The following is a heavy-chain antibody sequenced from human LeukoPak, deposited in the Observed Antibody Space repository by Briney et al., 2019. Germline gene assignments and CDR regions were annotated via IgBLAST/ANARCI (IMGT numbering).Heavy chain of an antibody. J-gene: IGHJ3*01. V-gene: IGHV1-2*02. D-gene: IGHD6-19*01. CDR1: GYTFTGYY. CDR3: ARDISRYSSGWSL. CDR2: INPNSGGT. Sequence: ASVKVSCKASGYTFTGYYMHWVRQAPGQGLEWMGWINPNSGGTNYAQKFQGRVTMTRDTSISTAYMELSRLRSDDTAVYYCARDISRYSSGWSLCGQGTMVTVSS.